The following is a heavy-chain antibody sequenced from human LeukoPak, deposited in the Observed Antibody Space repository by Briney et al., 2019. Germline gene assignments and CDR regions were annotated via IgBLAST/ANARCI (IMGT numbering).Heavy chain of an antibody. CDR3: ARDDNFQFDY. CDR1: GYTFTAYY. V-gene: IGHV1-2*02. Sequence: GASVKVSCKASGYTFTAYYMHWVRQAPGQGLEWMGWINPNTRGTNYAPKFQGRVTMTRDTSISTAYMELNRLTFDDTAVYYCARDDNFQFDYWGQGTLVTVSS. CDR2: INPNTRGT. J-gene: IGHJ4*02. D-gene: IGHD1-1*01.